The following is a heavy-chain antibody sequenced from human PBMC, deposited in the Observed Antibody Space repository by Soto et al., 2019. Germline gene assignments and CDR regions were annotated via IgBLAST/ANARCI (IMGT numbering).Heavy chain of an antibody. CDR2: INAGSGNT. J-gene: IGHJ5*02. V-gene: IGHV1-3*01. CDR3: ANDIIVIPGAKGLVS. D-gene: IGHD2-2*01. CDR1: GYTSTNYG. Sequence: ASVKVSCKASGYTSTNYGMHWVRQAPGQRLEWMGWINAGSGNTKYSQKFQGRITITRDTSASTVYMELSSLRSEDTAVYYCANDIIVIPGAKGLVSWGQGALVTVSS.